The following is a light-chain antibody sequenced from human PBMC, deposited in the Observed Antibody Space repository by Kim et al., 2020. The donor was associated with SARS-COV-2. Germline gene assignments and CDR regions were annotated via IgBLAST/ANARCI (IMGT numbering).Light chain of an antibody. J-gene: IGKJ4*01. CDR2: AAS. V-gene: IGKV1-39*01. Sequence: DIQMTQSPSSLSASVGDRVTIACRASQSISTYLNWYQQKPGKAPNLLIYAASSLQSGVPSRFSGSGSGTGFTLTISSLQPEYFSTYVCQQGHTAPLLTFGGGTKVDIK. CDR1: QSISTY. CDR3: QQGHTAPLLT.